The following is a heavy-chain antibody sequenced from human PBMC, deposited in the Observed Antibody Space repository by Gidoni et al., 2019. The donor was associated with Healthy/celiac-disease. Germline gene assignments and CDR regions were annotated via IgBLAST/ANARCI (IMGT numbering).Heavy chain of an antibody. D-gene: IGHD3-10*01. CDR1: GFPFSSYG. Sequence: QVQLVESGGGVVQPGRSLRLSCAASGFPFSSYGMHLIRQAPGKGLEWVAVIWYDGSNKYYADSVKGRFTSSRDNSKNTLYLQMNSLRAEDTAVYYCARDYGVLLTTYYMDVWGKGTTVTVSS. J-gene: IGHJ6*03. CDR3: ARDYGVLLTTYYMDV. V-gene: IGHV3-33*01. CDR2: IWYDGSNK.